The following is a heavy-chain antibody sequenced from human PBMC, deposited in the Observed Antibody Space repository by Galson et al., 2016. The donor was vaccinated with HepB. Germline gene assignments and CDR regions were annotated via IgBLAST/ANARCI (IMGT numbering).Heavy chain of an antibody. CDR3: AREYYYDARGPGREVFFDY. V-gene: IGHV3-53*01. D-gene: IGHD3-22*01. Sequence: SLRLSCAASGFNVSSNYMSWVRQAPGKGLEWVSVIYSGGMTYYADSVKGRFTISRDNSKNTVHLKMNSLRDEDTAVYYCAREYYYDARGPGREVFFDYWGLGSLVTVSS. CDR1: GFNVSSNY. J-gene: IGHJ4*02. CDR2: IYSGGMT.